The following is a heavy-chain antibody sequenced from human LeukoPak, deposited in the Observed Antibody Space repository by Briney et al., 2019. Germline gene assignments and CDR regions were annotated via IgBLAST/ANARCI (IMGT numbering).Heavy chain of an antibody. D-gene: IGHD3-9*01. Sequence: ASVKVSCKASGGTFSSYAISWVRQAPGQGLEWMGGIIPIFGTANYAQKFQGRVTITADKSTSTAYMELSSLRSEDTAVYYCARDQVDILTGYYRWYFDLWGRGTLVTVSS. CDR3: ARDQVDILTGYYRWYFDL. CDR2: IIPIFGTA. J-gene: IGHJ2*01. CDR1: GGTFSSYA. V-gene: IGHV1-69*06.